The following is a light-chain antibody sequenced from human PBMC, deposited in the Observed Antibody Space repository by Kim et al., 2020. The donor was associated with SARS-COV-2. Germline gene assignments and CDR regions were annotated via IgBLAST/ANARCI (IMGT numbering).Light chain of an antibody. J-gene: IGLJ2*01. CDR1: GLRSYY. Sequence: SSELTQDPVVSVALGQTVRITCQGDGLRSYYASFYQQKPGQAPVLVIYGKNNRPSGIPDRFSGSSSGNTASLTITGAQAEDEADYYCNSRDSSGNHVVFGGGTQLTVL. V-gene: IGLV3-19*01. CDR2: GKN. CDR3: NSRDSSGNHVV.